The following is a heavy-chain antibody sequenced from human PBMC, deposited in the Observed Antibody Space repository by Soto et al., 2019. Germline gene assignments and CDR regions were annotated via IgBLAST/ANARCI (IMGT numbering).Heavy chain of an antibody. CDR3: VHRDIDTSGEFDY. CDR1: GFSLSTSGVG. CDR2: IYWDDDK. V-gene: IGHV2-5*02. D-gene: IGHD3-10*01. J-gene: IGHJ4*02. Sequence: QITLKESGPTLVKPTQTLTLTCTFSGFSLSTSGVGVGWIRQPPGKALEWLAFIYWDDDKRYSPSLKSRLTITQDNPRNQVVLRMPKMDPVDTGGYYCVHRDIDTSGEFDYWGQGMLVTVSS.